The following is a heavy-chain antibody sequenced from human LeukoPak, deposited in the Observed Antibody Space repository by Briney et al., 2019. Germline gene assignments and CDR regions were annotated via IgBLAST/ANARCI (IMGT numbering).Heavy chain of an antibody. D-gene: IGHD6-19*01. Sequence: GGSLRLSCAASGFTFTSYWMSWVRQAPGKGLEWVANIKQDGNEKYYVDSVKGRFTISRDNAKNSLYLQMNSLRAEDTAVYYCAREDPRDSGWTRKVDYWGQGTLVTVSS. CDR1: GFTFTSYW. J-gene: IGHJ4*02. CDR2: IKQDGNEK. CDR3: AREDPRDSGWTRKVDY. V-gene: IGHV3-7*03.